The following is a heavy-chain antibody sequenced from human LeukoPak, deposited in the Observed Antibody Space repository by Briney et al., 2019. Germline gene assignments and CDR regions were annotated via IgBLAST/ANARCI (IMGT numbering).Heavy chain of an antibody. J-gene: IGHJ3*02. Sequence: GGSLRLSCAASGFTFSSYWMHWVRQAPGKGLVWVSRLNNDGSSTNYADSVKGRFTISRDNAKNTLYLQMNSLRAEDTAVYYCARIAWNAFDIWGQGTMVTVSS. CDR3: ARIAWNAFDI. CDR2: LNNDGSST. V-gene: IGHV3-74*01. D-gene: IGHD2-15*01. CDR1: GFTFSSYW.